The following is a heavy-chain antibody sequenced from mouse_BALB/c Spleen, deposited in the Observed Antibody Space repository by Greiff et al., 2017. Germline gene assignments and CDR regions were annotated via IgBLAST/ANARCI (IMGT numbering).Heavy chain of an antibody. Sequence: QLQESGPELVKPGASVKMSCKASGYTFTSYVMHWVKQKPGQGLEWIGYINPYNDGTKYNEKFKGKATLTSDKSSSTAYMELSSLTSEDSAVYYCARKDITTATSFAYWGQGTLVTVSA. CDR2: INPYNDGT. CDR3: ARKDITTATSFAY. D-gene: IGHD1-2*01. J-gene: IGHJ3*01. V-gene: IGHV1-14*01. CDR1: GYTFTSYV.